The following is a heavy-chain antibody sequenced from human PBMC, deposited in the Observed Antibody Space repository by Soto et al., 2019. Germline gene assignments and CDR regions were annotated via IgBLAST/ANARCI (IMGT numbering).Heavy chain of an antibody. J-gene: IGHJ3*02. D-gene: IGHD4-17*01. Sequence: GGSLRLSCAASGFTFSSYSMNWVRQAPGKGLEWVSSISSSSSYIYYADSVKGRFTISRDNAKNSLYLQMNSLRAEDTAVYYCARTITTVTDFDAFDIWGQGTMVTVSS. CDR3: ARTITTVTDFDAFDI. V-gene: IGHV3-21*01. CDR1: GFTFSSYS. CDR2: ISSSSSYI.